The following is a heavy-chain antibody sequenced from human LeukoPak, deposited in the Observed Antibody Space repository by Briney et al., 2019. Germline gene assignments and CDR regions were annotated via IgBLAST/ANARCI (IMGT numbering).Heavy chain of an antibody. CDR1: GGTFSSYA. V-gene: IGHV1-69*13. J-gene: IGHJ5*02. CDR3: ARETLVGAPFDP. CDR2: IIPIFGTA. Sequence: SVKVSCKASGGTFSSYAISWVRQAPGQGLEWMGGIIPIFGTANYAQKFQGRVTITADESTSTAYMELSSLRSEDTAVYYCARETLVGAPFDPWGQGTLVTVSS. D-gene: IGHD1-26*01.